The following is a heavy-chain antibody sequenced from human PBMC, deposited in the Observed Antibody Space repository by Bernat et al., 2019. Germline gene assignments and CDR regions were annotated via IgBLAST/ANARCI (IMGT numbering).Heavy chain of an antibody. J-gene: IGHJ5*02. Sequence: QVQLVQSGAEVKKPGASVKVSCKASGYTFTSYYMHWVRQAPGQGLEWMGIINPSGGSTSYAQKFQGRVTMTRDTSTSTVYMELSSLRSEDTAVYYCARVVYSSSSRFWWFDPWGQGTLVTVSS. V-gene: IGHV1-46*01. D-gene: IGHD6-6*01. CDR1: GYTFTSYY. CDR3: ARVVYSSSSRFWWFDP. CDR2: INPSGGST.